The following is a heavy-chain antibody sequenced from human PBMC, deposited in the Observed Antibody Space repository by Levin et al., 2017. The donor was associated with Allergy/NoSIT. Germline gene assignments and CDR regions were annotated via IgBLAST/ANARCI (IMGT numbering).Heavy chain of an antibody. V-gene: IGHV3-21*01. CDR1: GFTFSSYS. D-gene: IGHD6-6*01. CDR2: ISSSSSYI. J-gene: IGHJ6*02. Sequence: AGGSLRLSCAASGFTFSSYSMNWVRQAPGKGLEWVSSISSSSSYIYYADSVKGRFTISRDNAKNSLYLQMNSLRAEDTAVYYCARGEEVIAARFYYYYGMDVWGQGTTVTVSS. CDR3: ARGEEVIAARFYYYYGMDV.